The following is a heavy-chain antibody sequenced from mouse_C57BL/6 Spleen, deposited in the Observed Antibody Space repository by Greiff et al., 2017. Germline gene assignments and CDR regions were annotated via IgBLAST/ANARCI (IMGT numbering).Heavy chain of an antibody. J-gene: IGHJ1*03. Sequence: VQLQQSGAELVRPGASVTLSCKASGYTFTDYEMPWVKQTPVHGLEWIGAIDPETGGTAYNQKFKGEAILTADKSSSTAYMELRSLTSEDSAVYYGTRSGEYDWYFDVWDTGTTRTVSS. CDR1: GYTFTDYE. CDR2: IDPETGGT. CDR3: TRSGEYDWYFDV. D-gene: IGHD5-1*01. V-gene: IGHV1-15*01.